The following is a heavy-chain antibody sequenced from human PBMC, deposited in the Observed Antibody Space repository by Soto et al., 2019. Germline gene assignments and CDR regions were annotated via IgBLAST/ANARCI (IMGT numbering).Heavy chain of an antibody. Sequence: PSETLSLTCSVSGGSVSSGVYYWSWIRQPPGKGLELIGYIYYSGSTYYNPSLKSRVTISVDTSKNQFSLKLSSVTAADTAVYYCASGGYSYALDYWGQGTLVTVSS. D-gene: IGHD5-18*01. CDR1: GGSVSSGVYY. CDR2: IYYSGST. V-gene: IGHV4-30-4*08. CDR3: ASGGYSYALDY. J-gene: IGHJ4*02.